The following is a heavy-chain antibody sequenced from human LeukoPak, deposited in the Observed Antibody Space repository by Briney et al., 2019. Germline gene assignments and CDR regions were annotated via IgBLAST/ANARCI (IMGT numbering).Heavy chain of an antibody. J-gene: IGHJ3*02. Sequence: ASVKVSCKASGYTFTGYYVHWVRQAPGQGLEWMGWINPNSGGTNYAQKFQGRVTMTRDTSISTAYMELSRLRSDDTALYYCARDQHYSSASDDAFDIWGQGTMVTVSS. CDR3: ARDQHYSSASDDAFDI. D-gene: IGHD3-22*01. V-gene: IGHV1-2*02. CDR2: INPNSGGT. CDR1: GYTFTGYY.